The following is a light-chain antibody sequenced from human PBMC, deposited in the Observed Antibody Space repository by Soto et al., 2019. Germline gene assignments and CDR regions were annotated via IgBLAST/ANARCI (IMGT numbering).Light chain of an antibody. J-gene: IGKJ1*01. V-gene: IGKV4-1*01. CDR2: CAS. CDR3: QQHYNTPWT. CDR1: QSVLYSSNNKNY. Sequence: DIVMTQSPDSLAVSLGERATINCKSSQSVLYSSNNKNYLAWYQQKAGQPPKLLIYCASTRESGVPDRFSGSGSGTDFTLTISSLQAEDVAVYYCQQHYNTPWTFGQGTKVEI.